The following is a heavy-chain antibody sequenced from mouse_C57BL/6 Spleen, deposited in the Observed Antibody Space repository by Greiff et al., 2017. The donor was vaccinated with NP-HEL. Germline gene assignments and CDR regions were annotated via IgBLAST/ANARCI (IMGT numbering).Heavy chain of an antibody. Sequence: QVQLQQSGPELVKPGASVKISCKASGYAFSSSWMNWVKQRPGKGLEWIGRIYPGDGDTNYNGKFKGKATLTADKSSSTAYMQLSSLTSEDSAVYFCARSLDGYYDYAMDYWGQGTSVTVSS. J-gene: IGHJ4*01. CDR2: IYPGDGDT. V-gene: IGHV1-82*01. CDR3: ARSLDGYYDYAMDY. CDR1: GYAFSSSW. D-gene: IGHD2-3*01.